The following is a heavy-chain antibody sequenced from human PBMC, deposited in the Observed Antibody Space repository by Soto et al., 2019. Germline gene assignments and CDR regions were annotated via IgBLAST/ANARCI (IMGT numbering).Heavy chain of an antibody. CDR2: INPNSGGT. Sequence: ASVKVSCKASGYTFTGYYMHWVRQAPGQGLEWMGWINPNSGGTNYAQKFQGWVTMTRDTSISTAYMELSRLRSDDTAVYYCARAVLSLDIAAAGYNWFDPWGQGTLVTVSS. CDR1: GYTFTGYY. CDR3: ARAVLSLDIAAAGYNWFDP. V-gene: IGHV1-2*04. J-gene: IGHJ5*02. D-gene: IGHD6-13*01.